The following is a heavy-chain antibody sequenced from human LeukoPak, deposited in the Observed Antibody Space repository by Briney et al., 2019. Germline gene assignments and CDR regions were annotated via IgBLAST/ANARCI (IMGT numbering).Heavy chain of an antibody. CDR2: IYPGDSDT. CDR3: ARHILWFGELRDFDY. V-gene: IGHV5-51*01. Sequence: GESLKISCKGSGYSFTSYWIGWVRQMPGKGLEWMGIIYPGDSDTRYSPSFQGQVTISADKSISTAYLQWSSLKASDTAMYNCARHILWFGELRDFDYWGQGTLVTVSS. J-gene: IGHJ4*02. D-gene: IGHD3-10*01. CDR1: GYSFTSYW.